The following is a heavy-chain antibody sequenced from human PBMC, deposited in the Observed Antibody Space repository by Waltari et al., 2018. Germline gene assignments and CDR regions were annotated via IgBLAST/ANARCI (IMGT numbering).Heavy chain of an antibody. Sequence: QVQLQESGPGLVKPSETLSLTCTDSGGSISSYYWSWIRQPPGQGLEWIGYIIYMWSTNSHPSLKSRVTISVDTSKNQFSLKLSSVTAADTAVYYCARVKYDILTGYITLPFDYWGQGTLVTVSS. CDR1: GGSISSYY. V-gene: IGHV4-59*01. CDR2: IIYMWST. J-gene: IGHJ4*02. CDR3: ARVKYDILTGYITLPFDY. D-gene: IGHD3-9*01.